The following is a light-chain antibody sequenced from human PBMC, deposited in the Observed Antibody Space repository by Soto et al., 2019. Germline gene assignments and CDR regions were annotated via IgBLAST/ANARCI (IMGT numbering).Light chain of an antibody. J-gene: IGKJ1*01. Sequence: EIVMTQSPATLSVSPGERATLSCRASQSVDSKLAWYQQKPGQGPRLLIYGASSRATGIPARFSGSGSGTEFPLAISSLQSEDFAVYSCQHYSTWLWTFGQGTKVEIK. CDR3: QHYSTWLWT. CDR2: GAS. V-gene: IGKV3-15*01. CDR1: QSVDSK.